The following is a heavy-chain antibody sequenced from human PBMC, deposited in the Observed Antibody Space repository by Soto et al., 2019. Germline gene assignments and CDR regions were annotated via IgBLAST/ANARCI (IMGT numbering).Heavy chain of an antibody. D-gene: IGHD6-13*01. V-gene: IGHV3-30-3*01. CDR2: ISDDGSKK. CDR3: AGDRETSSWFLSGFEY. CDR1: GLTFTRHA. Sequence: QVQLVESGGGVVQPGRSLRLSCSTSGLTFTRHAMHWVRQVPGKGLEWVAAISDDGSKKHYVDSVKGRFSISRDKSRNTVYLQMNSLRVEDTAVYFCAGDRETSSWFLSGFEYWGQGTLVTVSS. J-gene: IGHJ4*02.